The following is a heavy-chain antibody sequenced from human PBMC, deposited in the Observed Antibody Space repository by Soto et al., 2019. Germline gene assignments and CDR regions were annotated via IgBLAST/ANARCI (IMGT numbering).Heavy chain of an antibody. J-gene: IGHJ6*02. Sequence: GESLKISCKGSGYSFTSYWISWVRQMPGKGLEWMGRIDPSDSYTNYSPSFQGHVTISADKSISTAYLQWSSLKASDTAMYYCARPTYYDFWSGYYPPSMDVWAQRTTVTVSS. V-gene: IGHV5-10-1*01. CDR1: GYSFTSYW. CDR2: IDPSDSYT. CDR3: ARPTYYDFWSGYYPPSMDV. D-gene: IGHD3-3*01.